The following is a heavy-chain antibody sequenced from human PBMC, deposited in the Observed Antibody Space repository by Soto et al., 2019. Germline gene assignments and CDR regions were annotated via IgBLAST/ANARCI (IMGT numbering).Heavy chain of an antibody. Sequence: SVKVSCKVLGYTVNDLSIHWVRQAPGKGLEWVGGFDPEHGEAVYAQKFQGRVTMTEETSTDTAYMELSNLRSEDTAVYYCVKGGSRGRYYYYYGTDVWG. CDR2: FDPEHGEA. D-gene: IGHD1-26*01. CDR3: VKGGSRGRYYYYYGTDV. V-gene: IGHV1-24*01. CDR1: GYTVNDLS. J-gene: IGHJ6*02.